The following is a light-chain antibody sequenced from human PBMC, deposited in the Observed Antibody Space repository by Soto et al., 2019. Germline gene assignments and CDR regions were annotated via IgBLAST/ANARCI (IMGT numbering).Light chain of an antibody. CDR1: QSVNSN. Sequence: ETVVTQSPATLSVSPGERATLSCRASQSVNSNLAWYQQKAGQAPRLLIYDASNRATGIPDRFSGSGSGTDFTLTISNLEPEDSAVYYCQQRSIWPLTFGGGTKVDIK. J-gene: IGKJ4*01. V-gene: IGKV3-11*01. CDR2: DAS. CDR3: QQRSIWPLT.